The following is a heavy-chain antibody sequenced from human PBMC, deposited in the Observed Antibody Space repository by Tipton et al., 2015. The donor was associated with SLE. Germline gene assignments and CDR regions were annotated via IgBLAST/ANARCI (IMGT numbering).Heavy chain of an antibody. CDR1: GFTFSGSG. D-gene: IGHD5-18*01. V-gene: IGHV3-23*01. CDR3: AKDSVSRAYSYGIDY. CDR2: ISGSGAYT. J-gene: IGHJ4*02. Sequence: SLRLSCAASGFTFSGSGMSWVRQAPGKGLEWVSSISGSGAYTLYADSVKGRFTISRDNSKNTLYLQMNSLRAEDTAVYYCAKDSVSRAYSYGIDYWGQGTLVTVSS.